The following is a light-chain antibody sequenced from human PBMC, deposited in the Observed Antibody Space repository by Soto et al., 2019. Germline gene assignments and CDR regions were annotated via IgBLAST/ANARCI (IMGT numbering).Light chain of an antibody. V-gene: IGKV3-15*01. CDR1: QSVSNN. J-gene: IGKJ1*01. CDR2: GAS. CDR3: QQYNNWWT. Sequence: EVVMTQSPATLSVSPGERATLSCRASQSVSNNLAWYQQKPGQAPRLLIYGASTRATGIPARFSGSGSGTGFTLTISSLQSEDFAVYYCQQYNNWWTFGQGTKVEIK.